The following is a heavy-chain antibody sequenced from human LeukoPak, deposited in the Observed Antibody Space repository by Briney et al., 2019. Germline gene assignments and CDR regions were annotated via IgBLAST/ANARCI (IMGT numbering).Heavy chain of an antibody. CDR2: INSDGSSS. D-gene: IGHD3-22*01. Sequence: PGGSLRLSCAASGFTFSMYAMHWVRQAPGKGLVWVSRINSDGSSSSYADSVQGRFTISRDNAKNTLFLQMNSLRAEDTAVYYCARDDSSAYPHWGQGTLVTVSS. CDR1: GFTFSMYA. V-gene: IGHV3-74*01. CDR3: ARDDSSAYPH. J-gene: IGHJ4*02.